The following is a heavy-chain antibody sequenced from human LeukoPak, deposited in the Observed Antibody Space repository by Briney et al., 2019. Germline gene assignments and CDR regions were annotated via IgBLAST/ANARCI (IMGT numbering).Heavy chain of an antibody. CDR3: ARGGYCSSTSCYLSYGMDV. V-gene: IGHV1-8*01. J-gene: IGHJ6*02. D-gene: IGHD2-2*01. CDR2: MNPNSGNT. Sequence: ASVKVSCKASGYTFTSYDINWVRQATGQGLEWMGWMNPNSGNTGYAQKFQGRVTMTRNTSISTAYMELSSLRPEDTAVYYCARGGYCSSTSCYLSYGMDVWGQGTTVTVSS. CDR1: GYTFTSYD.